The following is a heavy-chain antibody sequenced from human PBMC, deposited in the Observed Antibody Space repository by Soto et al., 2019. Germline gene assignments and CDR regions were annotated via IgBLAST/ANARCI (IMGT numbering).Heavy chain of an antibody. Sequence: ASVKVSCKASGYTFTSYYMHCVRQAPGQGLEWMGIINPSGGSTSYAQKFQGRVTMTRDTSTSTVYMELSSLRSEDTAVYYCARGIPYCSGGSCYSVWFDPWGQGTLVTVSS. D-gene: IGHD2-15*01. CDR1: GYTFTSYY. V-gene: IGHV1-46*01. J-gene: IGHJ5*02. CDR3: ARGIPYCSGGSCYSVWFDP. CDR2: INPSGGST.